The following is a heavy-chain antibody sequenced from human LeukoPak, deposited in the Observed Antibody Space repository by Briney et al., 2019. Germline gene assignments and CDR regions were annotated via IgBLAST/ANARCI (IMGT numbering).Heavy chain of an antibody. CDR1: GGSISSYY. D-gene: IGHD5-24*01. CDR3: ARARDGYNYASFDY. CDR2: IYYSGST. Sequence: SETLSLTCTVSGGSISSYYWSWIRQPPGKGLEWIGYIYYSGSTNYNPSLKSRVTISVDTSKNQFSLKLSSVTAADTAAYYCARARDGYNYASFDYWGQGTLVTVSS. J-gene: IGHJ4*02. V-gene: IGHV4-59*01.